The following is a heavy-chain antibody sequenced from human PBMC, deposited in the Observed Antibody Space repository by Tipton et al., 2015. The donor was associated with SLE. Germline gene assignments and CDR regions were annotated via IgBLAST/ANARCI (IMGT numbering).Heavy chain of an antibody. CDR3: ARLYSSGWFFDY. CDR2: IHNDGTIT. Sequence: SLRLSCVASGFAFSSYWMHWVRQAPGRGLVWVSRIHNDGTITSYADSVRGRFTISRDNAKNTLYLQMDSLRAEDTAVYYCARLYSSGWFFDYWGQGTLVTVSS. J-gene: IGHJ4*02. V-gene: IGHV3-74*01. D-gene: IGHD6-13*01. CDR1: GFAFSSYW.